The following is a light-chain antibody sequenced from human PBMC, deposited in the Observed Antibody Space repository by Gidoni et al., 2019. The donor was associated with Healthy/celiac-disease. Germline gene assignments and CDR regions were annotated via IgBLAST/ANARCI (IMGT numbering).Light chain of an antibody. CDR2: KVS. Sequence: DVVMPQSPLSLPVTLGQPASISCRSSQSLVHSDGNTYLNWFQQRPGQSPRRLIYKVSNRDSGVPDRFSGSGSGTDFTLKISRVEAEDVGVYYCMQGTHWPRMYTFGQGTKLEIK. CDR3: MQGTHWPRMYT. V-gene: IGKV2-30*02. J-gene: IGKJ2*01. CDR1: QSLVHSDGNTY.